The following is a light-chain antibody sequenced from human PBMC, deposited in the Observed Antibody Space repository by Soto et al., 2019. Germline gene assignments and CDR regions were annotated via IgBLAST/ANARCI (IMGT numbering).Light chain of an antibody. CDR3: SSYTSSSTLGV. Sequence: QSALTQPASVSGSPGQSITISCTGSSTDVGSFNYVSWYQKHPGKAPKLIIYEVSNRPSGVSSRFSGSKSGNTASLTISGLQTEDEAEYYCSSYTSSSTLGVFGGGTQLTVL. CDR2: EVS. V-gene: IGLV2-14*01. CDR1: STDVGSFNY. J-gene: IGLJ3*02.